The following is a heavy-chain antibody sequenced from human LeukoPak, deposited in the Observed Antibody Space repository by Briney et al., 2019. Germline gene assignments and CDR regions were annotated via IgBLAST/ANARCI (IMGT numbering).Heavy chain of an antibody. D-gene: IGHD1/OR15-1a*01. CDR3: VSRPYNRRNTYHGVFDY. CDR2: IYYSGST. V-gene: IGHV4-59*12. CDR1: GGSISSYY. Sequence: SETLSLTCTVSGGSISSYYWSWIRQPPGKGLEWIGYIYYSGSTNYNPSLKSRVTMSVDTSKNQFSLKLSSVTAADTAMYYCVSRPYNRRNTYHGVFDYWGQGALVAVSS. J-gene: IGHJ4*02.